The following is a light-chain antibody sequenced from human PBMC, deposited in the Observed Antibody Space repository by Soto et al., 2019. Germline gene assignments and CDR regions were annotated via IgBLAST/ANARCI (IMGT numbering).Light chain of an antibody. Sequence: EIVLTQSPGTLSLSPGERATLSCRASQSVSSSYLAWYQQKPGQAPRLLIYGASSRATGIPDRFSGSGSGTDFTLTISRLEPEDFAVYYCQQYGSSPATFAQGTKVEI. CDR3: QQYGSSPAT. CDR1: QSVSSSY. V-gene: IGKV3-20*01. J-gene: IGKJ1*01. CDR2: GAS.